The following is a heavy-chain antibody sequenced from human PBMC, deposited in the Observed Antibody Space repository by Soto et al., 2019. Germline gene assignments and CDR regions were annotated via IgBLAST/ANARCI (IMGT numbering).Heavy chain of an antibody. J-gene: IGHJ4*02. CDR1: GYTFTSYG. V-gene: IGHV1-18*01. Sequence: QVQLVQSGAEVKKPGASVKVSCKASGYTFTSYGISWVRQAPGQGLEWMGWISAYNGNTNYAQKLQDRVTMTTDTSTSTAYMELRSLRSDDTAVYYCARLEAVQMATISSLDYWGQGTLVTVSS. CDR3: ARLEAVQMATISSLDY. CDR2: ISAYNGNT. D-gene: IGHD5-12*01.